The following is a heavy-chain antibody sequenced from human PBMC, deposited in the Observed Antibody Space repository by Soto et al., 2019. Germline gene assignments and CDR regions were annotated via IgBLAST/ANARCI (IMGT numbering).Heavy chain of an antibody. CDR1: GGSISSSNW. Sequence: QVQLQESGPGLVKPSGTLSLTCAVSGGSISSSNWWSWVRQPPGKGLEWIGEIYHSGSTNYNPSLKSRVXXXVXXSKNQLSLKLSSVTAADTAVYYCAKCITALGPIDYWGQGTLVTVSS. V-gene: IGHV4-4*02. J-gene: IGHJ4*02. CDR3: AKCITALGPIDY. D-gene: IGHD6-6*01. CDR2: IYHSGST.